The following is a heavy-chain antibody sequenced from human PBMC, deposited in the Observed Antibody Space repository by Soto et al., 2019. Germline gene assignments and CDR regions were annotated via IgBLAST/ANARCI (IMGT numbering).Heavy chain of an antibody. V-gene: IGHV1-69*13. D-gene: IGHD6-25*01. CDR1: GGTLSSYA. J-gene: IGHJ5*02. CDR2: IIPIFGTA. CDR3: ARDSGGFYNWFDP. Sequence: SFKVSCKASGGTLSSYATSWVRQAPGQGLEWMGGIIPIFGTANYAQKFQGRVTITADESTSTAYMELSSLRSEHTAVYSCARDSGGFYNWFDPWAQGTLVSFSS.